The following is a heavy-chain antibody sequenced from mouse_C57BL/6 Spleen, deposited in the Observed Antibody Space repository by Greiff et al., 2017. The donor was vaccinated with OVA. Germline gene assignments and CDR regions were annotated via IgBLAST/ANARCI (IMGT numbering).Heavy chain of an antibody. J-gene: IGHJ2*01. CDR1: GYAFSSSW. V-gene: IGHV1-82*01. CDR2: IYPGDGDT. CDR3: ARSSNSDFDY. Sequence: VMLVESGPELVKPGASVKISCKASGYAFSSSWMNWVKQRPGKGLEWIGRIYPGDGDTNYNGKFKGKATLTADKSSSTAYMQLSSLTSEDSAVYFCARSSNSDFDYWGQGTTLTVSS. D-gene: IGHD2-5*01.